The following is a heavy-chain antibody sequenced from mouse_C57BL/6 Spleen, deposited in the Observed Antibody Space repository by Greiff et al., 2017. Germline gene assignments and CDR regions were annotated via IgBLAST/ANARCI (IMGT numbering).Heavy chain of an antibody. Sequence: QVQLQQSGPELVKPGASVKISCKASGYAFSSSWMNWVKQRPGKGLEWIGRIYPGDGDTNYNGKFKGKATLTADKSSSTAYMQLSSLTSEDSAVYFCSTTGVGGMDYWGQGTSVTVSS. D-gene: IGHD1-1*01. CDR1: GYAFSSSW. CDR2: IYPGDGDT. V-gene: IGHV1-82*01. CDR3: STTGVGGMDY. J-gene: IGHJ4*01.